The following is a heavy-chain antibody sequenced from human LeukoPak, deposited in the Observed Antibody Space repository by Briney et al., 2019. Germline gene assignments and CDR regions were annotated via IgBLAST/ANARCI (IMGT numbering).Heavy chain of an antibody. J-gene: IGHJ4*02. V-gene: IGHV3-21*01. D-gene: IGHD1-14*01. CDR3: ASGIFSY. Sequence: PGGSLRLSCVASGFTFSHYSMNWVRQAPGKGLEWVSSIRFTGSYIYYADSVKGRFTISRDNAKNSLYLQMNSLRAEDTAVYYCASGIFSYWGQGTLVTVSS. CDR1: GFTFSHYS. CDR2: IRFTGSYI.